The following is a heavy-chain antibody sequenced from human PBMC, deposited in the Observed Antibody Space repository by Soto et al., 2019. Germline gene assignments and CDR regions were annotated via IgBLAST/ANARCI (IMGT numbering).Heavy chain of an antibody. J-gene: IGHJ4*02. CDR2: IYYSGST. Sequence: QVQLQESGPGLVKPSQTLSLTCTVSGGSISSSDYYWSWIRQPPGKGLEWIGYIYYSGSTYYNPSVKSRVTIEVDTSKNQFSLKLSSVTAADTAVYYCARTYSGSYPTDYWGQGTLVTVSS. D-gene: IGHD1-26*01. CDR3: ARTYSGSYPTDY. V-gene: IGHV4-30-4*01. CDR1: GGSISSSDYY.